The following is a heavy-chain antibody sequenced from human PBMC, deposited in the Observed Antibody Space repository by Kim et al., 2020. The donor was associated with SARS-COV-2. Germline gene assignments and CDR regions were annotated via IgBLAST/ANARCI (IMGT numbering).Heavy chain of an antibody. CDR1: GFTFSTYS. CDR3: TTVKGFSFRSGIQPRWFDP. J-gene: IGHJ5*02. D-gene: IGHD3-10*01. Sequence: GGSMRLSCAASGFTFSTYSMHWVRQAPGKGLVWVSRITSDGSDTIYADSVKGRFTISIDNTKNTVYLQMNSLRADDTAIYYCTTVKGFSFRSGIQPRWFDPWGLGTLVTVSS. V-gene: IGHV3-74*01. CDR2: ITSDGSDT.